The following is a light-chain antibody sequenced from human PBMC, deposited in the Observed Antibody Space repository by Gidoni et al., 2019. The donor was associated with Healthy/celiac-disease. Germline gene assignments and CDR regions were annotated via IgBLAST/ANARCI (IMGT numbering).Light chain of an antibody. CDR1: SSDVGGYNL. Sequence: QSALTQPASVSGSPGQSITISCTGTSSDVGGYNLVSWYQQHPGKAPKLIIYEVSKRPSGVSNRFSGSKSGNTASLTIPGLQAEDEADYYCCSYAGSSFWVFGGGTKLTVL. J-gene: IGLJ3*02. CDR3: CSYAGSSFWV. V-gene: IGLV2-23*02. CDR2: EVS.